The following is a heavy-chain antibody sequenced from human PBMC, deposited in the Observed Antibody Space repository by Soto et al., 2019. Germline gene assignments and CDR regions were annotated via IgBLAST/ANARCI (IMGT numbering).Heavy chain of an antibody. D-gene: IGHD6-13*01. CDR2: ISSSGSDS. J-gene: IGHJ4*02. V-gene: IGHV3-11*06. Sequence: GGSLRLSCAASGFIFSDYYMTWIRQAPGKGMEWVSYISSSGSDSNYADSVKGRFTISRDNAKNLLYLQMNSLRAEDTALYYCARDPWQGAAAPFDSWGPGTLVTVSS. CDR1: GFIFSDYY. CDR3: ARDPWQGAAAPFDS.